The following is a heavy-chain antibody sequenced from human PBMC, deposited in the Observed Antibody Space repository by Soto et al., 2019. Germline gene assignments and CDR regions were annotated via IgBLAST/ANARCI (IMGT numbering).Heavy chain of an antibody. CDR2: IYYSGST. D-gene: IGHD3-10*01. CDR3: ARDPPGGAGFDY. Sequence: SETPSLTCTVSGGSISSYYWSWIRQPPGKGLEWIGYIYYSGSTNYNPSLKSRVTISVDTSKNQFSLKLSSVTAADTAVYCCARDPPGGAGFDYWGQGTLVTVSS. J-gene: IGHJ4*02. V-gene: IGHV4-59*01. CDR1: GGSISSYY.